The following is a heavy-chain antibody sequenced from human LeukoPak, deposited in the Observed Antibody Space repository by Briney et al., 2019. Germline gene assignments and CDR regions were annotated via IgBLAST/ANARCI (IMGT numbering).Heavy chain of an antibody. CDR1: GFTFSSYA. D-gene: IGHD3/OR15-3a*01. CDR2: ISGSGGST. CDR3: AKSRTGHDAFDI. V-gene: IGHV3-23*01. Sequence: GGSLRLSCAASGFTFSSYAMSWVRQAPGKGLEWVSTISGSGGSTYYAASVKGRFTISRDNSKNTMFLQMNSLRAEDTAVYYCAKSRTGHDAFDIWGQGKKVTVFS. J-gene: IGHJ3*02.